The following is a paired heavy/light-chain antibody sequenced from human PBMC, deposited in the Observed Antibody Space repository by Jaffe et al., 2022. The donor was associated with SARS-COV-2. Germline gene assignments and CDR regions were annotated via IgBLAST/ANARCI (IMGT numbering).Heavy chain of an antibody. J-gene: IGHJ6*02. Sequence: EVQLVESGGGLAQPGGSLRLSCAASGFTFSSYWMHWVRQAPGKGLVWVSRINSDGTSTSYADSVKGRLTISRDNAKNTLYLQMNSLRAEDTAVYYCARELPRYYYVMDVWGQGTTVTVSS. D-gene: IGHD3-10*01. CDR2: INSDGTST. V-gene: IGHV3-74*01. CDR3: ARELPRYYYVMDV. CDR1: GFTFSSYW.
Light chain of an antibody. J-gene: IGKJ2*01. CDR2: DAS. V-gene: IGKV1-33*01. Sequence: DIQMTQSPSSLSASVGDRVTITCQASQDISSYLNWYQQKPGKAPKILIYDASNLETGVPSRFSGSGSGTSFTFTISSLQPEDIATYYCQQYDNFGQGTKLEIK. CDR1: QDISSY. CDR3: QQYDN.